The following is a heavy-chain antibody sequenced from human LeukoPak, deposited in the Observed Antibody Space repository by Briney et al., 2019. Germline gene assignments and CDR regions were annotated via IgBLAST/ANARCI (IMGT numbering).Heavy chain of an antibody. J-gene: IGHJ4*02. CDR1: GFTFSSYG. D-gene: IGHD3-16*01. V-gene: IGHV3-33*01. CDR3: VTSVGDLYFFDY. CDR2: IWSDGRNK. Sequence: VGSLRLSCAASGFTFSSYGMHWVRQAPGKGLEWVAVIWSDGRNKFYGDSVKGRFTISRDNSKNTLYLQMNSLRAEDTAVYYCVTSVGDLYFFDYWGQGTLVTVSS.